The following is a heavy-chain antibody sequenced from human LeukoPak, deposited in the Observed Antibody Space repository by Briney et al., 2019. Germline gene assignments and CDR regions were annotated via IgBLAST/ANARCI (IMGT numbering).Heavy chain of an antibody. CDR2: IYYSGST. J-gene: IGHJ4*02. CDR1: GGSISSGGYY. D-gene: IGHD1-26*01. Sequence: QASETLSLTCTVSGGSISSGGYYWSWIRQHPGKGLEWIGYIYYSGSTYYNPSLKSRVTISVDTSKNQFSLKLSSVTAADTAVYYCARDRYGSYFEYWGQGTLVTVSS. CDR3: ARDRYGSYFEY. V-gene: IGHV4-31*03.